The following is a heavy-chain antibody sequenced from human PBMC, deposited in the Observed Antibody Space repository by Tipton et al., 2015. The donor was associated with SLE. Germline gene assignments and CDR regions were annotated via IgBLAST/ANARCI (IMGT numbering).Heavy chain of an antibody. Sequence: TLSLTCTVSGGSISSYYWSWIRQPPGKGLEWIGYISDSGSTNYNPSLKSRLTISVDTSKNQFSLKLSSVTAADTALYYCTRSRGAYDPSQYWGQGTLVTVSS. D-gene: IGHD3-3*01. CDR2: ISDSGST. CDR3: TRSRGAYDPSQY. V-gene: IGHV4-59*01. J-gene: IGHJ1*01. CDR1: GGSISSYY.